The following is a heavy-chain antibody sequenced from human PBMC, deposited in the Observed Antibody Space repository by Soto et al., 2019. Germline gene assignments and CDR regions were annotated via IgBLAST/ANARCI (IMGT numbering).Heavy chain of an antibody. CDR2: ISWNSGSI. D-gene: IGHD3-10*01. Sequence: EVQLVESGGGLVQPGRSLRLSCAASGFTFDDYPMHWVRQAPGKGLEWVSGISWNSGSIGYADSVKGRFTISRDNARNSLYMQMTSLRAEDTALYYCAKDKISYGSGSYYQPYYYYMDVWGKGTTVTVSS. CDR1: GFTFDDYP. J-gene: IGHJ6*03. V-gene: IGHV3-9*01. CDR3: AKDKISYGSGSYYQPYYYYMDV.